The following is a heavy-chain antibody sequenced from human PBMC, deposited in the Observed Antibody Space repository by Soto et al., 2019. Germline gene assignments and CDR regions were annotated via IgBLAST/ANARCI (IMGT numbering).Heavy chain of an antibody. D-gene: IGHD1-1*01. CDR2: IYYSGST. V-gene: IGHV4-59*01. Sequence: SETLSLTCTVSGGSISSYYWSWIRQPPGKGLEWIGYIYYSGSTNYNPSLKSRVTISVDTSKNQFSLKLSSVTAADTAVYYCARDNWNDGYWFDPWGQGTLVTVS. J-gene: IGHJ5*02. CDR1: GGSISSYY. CDR3: ARDNWNDGYWFDP.